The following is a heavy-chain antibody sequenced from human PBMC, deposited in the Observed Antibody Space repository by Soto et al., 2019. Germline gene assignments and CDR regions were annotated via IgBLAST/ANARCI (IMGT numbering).Heavy chain of an antibody. J-gene: IGHJ4*02. D-gene: IGHD4-17*01. Sequence: QVQLVESGGGVVQPGRSLRLSCAASGFTFSSYGMHWVRQAPGKGLEWVAVIWYDGSNKYYADSVKGRFTISRDNSKNALYLQMNSRRAEDTAVYCCARDHADYGAFDYGGQGTLVTVSS. CDR2: IWYDGSNK. V-gene: IGHV3-33*01. CDR3: ARDHADYGAFDY. CDR1: GFTFSSYG.